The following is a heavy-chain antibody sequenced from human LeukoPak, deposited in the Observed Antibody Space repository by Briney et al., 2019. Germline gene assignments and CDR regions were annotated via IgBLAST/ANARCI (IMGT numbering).Heavy chain of an antibody. V-gene: IGHV3-30-3*01. D-gene: IGHD6-19*01. CDR2: ISYDGSNK. CDR3: ARDQNSSGLDY. Sequence: GGSLRLSCAASGLTFSSYAMHWVRQAPGKGLEWVAVISYDGSNKYYADSVKGRFTISRDNSKNTLYLQMNSLRAEDTAVYYCARDQNSSGLDYWGQGTLVTVSS. CDR1: GLTFSSYA. J-gene: IGHJ4*02.